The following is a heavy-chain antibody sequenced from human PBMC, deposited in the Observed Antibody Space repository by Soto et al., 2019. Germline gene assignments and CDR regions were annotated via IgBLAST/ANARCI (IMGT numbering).Heavy chain of an antibody. D-gene: IGHD5-18*01. J-gene: IGHJ6*02. CDR3: ARDGRKQLWVEGLNAMDV. V-gene: IGHV1-18*01. CDR1: GYTFSAYG. CDR2: ISGYNGQT. Sequence: QIQLVQSGPEVTKPGASVKVSCQGTGYTFSAYGVSWVRQAPGQGLEWMGWISGYNGQTNYAQKFRGRVTFTTDTSTSTAYMEVMRLRSDDTAVYYCARDGRKQLWVEGLNAMDVWGQGTTVTVSS.